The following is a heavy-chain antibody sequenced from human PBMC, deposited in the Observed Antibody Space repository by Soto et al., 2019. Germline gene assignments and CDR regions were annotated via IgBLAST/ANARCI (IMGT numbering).Heavy chain of an antibody. V-gene: IGHV3-7*01. CDR1: GITFTRYW. CDR2: INLDGSEK. J-gene: IGHJ4*02. CDR3: AREGRATFDY. Sequence: EVQLVESGGGLVQPGGSLRLSCADSGITFTRYWMSWVRQAPGKGPEWVATINLDGSEKFYVDSVKGRFTISRDNTKNSQYLQMNRLTDDETVLYYCAREGRATFDYWGQGTLVTVSS.